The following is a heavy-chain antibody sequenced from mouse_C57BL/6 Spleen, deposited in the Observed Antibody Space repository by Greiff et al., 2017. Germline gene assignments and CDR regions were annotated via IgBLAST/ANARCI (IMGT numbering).Heavy chain of an antibody. Sequence: QVHVKQPGAELVKPGASVKLSCKASGYTFTSYWMHWVKQRPGQGLEWIGMIHPNSGSTNYNEKFKSKATLTVDKSSSTAYMQLSSLTSEDSAVYYCARSGITRAWFAYWGQGTLVTVSA. CDR1: GYTFTSYW. V-gene: IGHV1-64*01. CDR3: ARSGITRAWFAY. D-gene: IGHD2-4*01. CDR2: IHPNSGST. J-gene: IGHJ3*01.